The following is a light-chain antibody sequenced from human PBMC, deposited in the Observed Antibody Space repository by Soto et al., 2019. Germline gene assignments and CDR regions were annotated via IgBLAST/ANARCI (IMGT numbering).Light chain of an antibody. Sequence: QSVLTQPRSVSGSPGQSVTISCTGTSSDVGGYNFVSWYHQHPGKAPKLMIYDVNKRPSGVPDRFSGSKSGNTASLTISGLQAEDEADYYCCSYAGSYTWIFGGGTKLTVL. CDR3: CSYAGSYTWI. J-gene: IGLJ2*01. CDR1: SSDVGGYNF. CDR2: DVN. V-gene: IGLV2-11*01.